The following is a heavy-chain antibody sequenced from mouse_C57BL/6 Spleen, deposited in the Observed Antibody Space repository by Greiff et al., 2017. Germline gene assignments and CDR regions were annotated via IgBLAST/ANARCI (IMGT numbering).Heavy chain of an antibody. Sequence: QVQLQQSGPELVKPGASVKISCKASGYAFSSSWMNWVKQRPGKGLEWIGRIYPGDGDTNYNGKFKGKATLTADKSSSTAYMQLSSLTSEDSAVYFCARESSPHWYFDVWGTGTTVTVSS. J-gene: IGHJ1*03. CDR1: GYAFSSSW. CDR3: ARESSPHWYFDV. V-gene: IGHV1-82*01. D-gene: IGHD1-1*01. CDR2: IYPGDGDT.